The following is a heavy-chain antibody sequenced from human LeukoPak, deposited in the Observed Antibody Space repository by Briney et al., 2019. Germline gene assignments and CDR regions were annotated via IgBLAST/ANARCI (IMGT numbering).Heavy chain of an antibody. V-gene: IGHV3-23*01. CDR3: AAISYSGTWPVGY. CDR2: ISAGGDTT. Sequence: GGSLRLSCAASGFTFSSYAMSWVRQAPGEGLEWVSGISAGGDTTYTADSVRGRFTISRDNSNNTLYLQMNILTAQDTAVYYCAAISYSGTWPVGYWGQGILVTVTA. CDR1: GFTFSSYA. J-gene: IGHJ4*02. D-gene: IGHD6-25*01.